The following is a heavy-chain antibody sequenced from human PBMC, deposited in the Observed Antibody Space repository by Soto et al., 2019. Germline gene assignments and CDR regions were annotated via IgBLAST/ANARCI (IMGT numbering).Heavy chain of an antibody. V-gene: IGHV4-34*01. Sequence: PSETLSLTCAVYGRSLSGYYWTWIRQSPGKRLEWIGEINHSGNTNYNPSLKRRLTLSVDTSKTEFSLRLSYVTASDTAVSSRARCRYAGSLNFDPWGQGTLVTVSS. CDR1: GRSLSGYY. J-gene: IGHJ5*02. D-gene: IGHD2-2*01. CDR2: INHSGNT. CDR3: ARCRYAGSLNFDP.